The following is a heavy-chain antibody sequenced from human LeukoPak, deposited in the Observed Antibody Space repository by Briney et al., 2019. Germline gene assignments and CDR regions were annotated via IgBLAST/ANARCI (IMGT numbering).Heavy chain of an antibody. CDR1: GFTFSSYA. CDR2: ISGSGGST. J-gene: IGHJ5*02. D-gene: IGHD2-2*01. Sequence: GGPLRLSCAASGFTFSSYAMSWVRQAPGKGLEWVSAISGSGGSTYYADSVKGRFTISRDNSKNTLYLQMNSLRAEDTAVYYCAKFRGQEMVVVPAAIPNWFDPWGQGTLVTVSS. CDR3: AKFRGQEMVVVPAAIPNWFDP. V-gene: IGHV3-23*01.